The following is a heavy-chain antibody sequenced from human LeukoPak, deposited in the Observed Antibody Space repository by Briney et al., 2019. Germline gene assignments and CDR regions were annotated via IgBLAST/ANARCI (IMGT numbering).Heavy chain of an antibody. V-gene: IGHV4-4*07. CDR1: GGSISSYY. D-gene: IGHD3-10*01. CDR2: IYTSGST. CDR3: ARSLIRGVIMYFDS. Sequence: PSEALPLTCTVSGGSISSYYWGWIRQPAGKGLEWIGRIYTSGSTNYNPSLKSRVTMSVDTSKNQFSLKLSSVTAADTAVYYCARSLIRGVIMYFDSWGRGTLVTVSS. J-gene: IGHJ2*01.